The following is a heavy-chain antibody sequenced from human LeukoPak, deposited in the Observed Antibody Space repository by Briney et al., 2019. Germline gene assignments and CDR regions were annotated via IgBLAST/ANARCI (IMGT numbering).Heavy chain of an antibody. CDR1: GLTVTTQY. CDR3: ARVMAGSFYM. D-gene: IGHD3-10*01. Sequence: GGSLRLSCAAAGLTVTTQYMSWVRQFPGKGLEWVSVMYSGGRTYYGDSVKGRFTISRDKSKNTLYLQMTSVRVEDTAIYYCARVMAGSFYMWGRGTLDTVSS. CDR2: MYSGGRT. J-gene: IGHJ3*02. V-gene: IGHV3-53*01.